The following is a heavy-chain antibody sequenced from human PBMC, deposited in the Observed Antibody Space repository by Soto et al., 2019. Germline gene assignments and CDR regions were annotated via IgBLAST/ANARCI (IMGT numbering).Heavy chain of an antibody. Sequence: EVQLAESGGGMVQPGGSTRLSCVASGFTFSSHDMHWVRQAPGKGLEYVSSISSNGGTTYYGNSVKGRFTISRDNSKNTLYLQMGSLRAEDMAVYYCVRRVSGNYDYWGQGTLVTVSS. CDR1: GFTFSSHD. CDR2: ISSNGGTT. D-gene: IGHD1-7*01. J-gene: IGHJ4*02. CDR3: VRRVSGNYDY. V-gene: IGHV3-64*01.